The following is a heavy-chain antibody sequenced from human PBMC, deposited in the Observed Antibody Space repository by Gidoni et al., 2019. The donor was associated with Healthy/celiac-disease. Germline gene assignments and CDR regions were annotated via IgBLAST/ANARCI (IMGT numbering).Heavy chain of an antibody. CDR3: AAVYNWNDEEGYYYYYGMDV. D-gene: IGHD1-1*01. CDR2: IVVGSGNT. J-gene: IGHJ6*02. Sequence: QMQLVQSGPEVKKPGTSVKVSCKASGFTFTSSAMQWVRQARGQRLEWIGLIVVGSGNTNYAQKFQERVTITRDMSTSTAYMELSSLRSEDTAVYYCAAVYNWNDEEGYYYYYGMDVWGQGTTVTVSS. CDR1: GFTFTSSA. V-gene: IGHV1-58*02.